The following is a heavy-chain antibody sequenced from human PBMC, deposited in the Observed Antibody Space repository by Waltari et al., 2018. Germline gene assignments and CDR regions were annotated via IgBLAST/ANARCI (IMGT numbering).Heavy chain of an antibody. Sequence: QAQLQESGPGLVKPSQTLSLTCTVSGGSVGRGSPYWSWVRPPPGKGLEWIGRISTRGSTNYNPSLETRVTRSRDTSKNQFSLKLSSVTAADTAVYYCARNALWFGPTDNWFDPWGQGSLVIVSS. V-gene: IGHV4-61*02. CDR3: ARNALWFGPTDNWFDP. CDR1: GGSVGRGSPY. CDR2: ISTRGST. D-gene: IGHD3-10*01. J-gene: IGHJ5*02.